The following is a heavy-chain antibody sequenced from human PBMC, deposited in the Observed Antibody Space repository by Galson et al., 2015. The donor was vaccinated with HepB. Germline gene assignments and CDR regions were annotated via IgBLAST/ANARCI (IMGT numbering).Heavy chain of an antibody. J-gene: IGHJ1*01. V-gene: IGHV3-23*01. D-gene: IGHD6-19*01. CDR2: ITSSGGNS. CDR1: GFSFTRYA. Sequence: SLRLSCAASGFSFTRYAMTWVRQAPGKGLEWVSSITSSGGNSYYTDSVKGRFTVSRDISKNTVYLQMNSLRVEGTAVYYCATRSGASGWYSYFQHWGQGTLVTVSS. CDR3: ATRSGASGWYSYFQH.